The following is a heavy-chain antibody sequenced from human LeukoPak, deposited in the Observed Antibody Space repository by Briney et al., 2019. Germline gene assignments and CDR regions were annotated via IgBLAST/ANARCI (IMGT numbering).Heavy chain of an antibody. V-gene: IGHV4-4*07. CDR2: VHTSGSP. Sequence: SETLSLTCDVSGGSTSRHYWSWIRLPAGKGLEWIGRVHTSGSPDYSPSLKSRVTMSVDTSKNQVSLRLSSMTAADTAVYYCARNSSGWSFDYWGQGTLVTVSS. CDR1: GGSTSRHY. D-gene: IGHD6-19*01. J-gene: IGHJ4*02. CDR3: ARNSSGWSFDY.